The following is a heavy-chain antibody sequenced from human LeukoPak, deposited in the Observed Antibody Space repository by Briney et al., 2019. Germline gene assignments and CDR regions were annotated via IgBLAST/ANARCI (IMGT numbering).Heavy chain of an antibody. D-gene: IGHD5-12*01. CDR3: AKTSGYFPLYYFDY. V-gene: IGHV1-2*02. J-gene: IGHJ4*02. Sequence: GASVKVSCKASGYTFTGYYMHWVRQAPGQGLEWMGWINPNSGGTNYAQKFQGRVTTTRDTSISTAYMELSRLTSDDTAMYYCAKTSGYFPLYYFDYWGQGTRVTVSS. CDR1: GYTFTGYY. CDR2: INPNSGGT.